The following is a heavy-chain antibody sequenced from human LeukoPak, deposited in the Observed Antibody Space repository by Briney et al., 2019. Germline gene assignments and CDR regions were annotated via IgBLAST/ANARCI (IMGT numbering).Heavy chain of an antibody. J-gene: IGHJ4*02. V-gene: IGHV4-30-4*01. CDR3: ARGRGYSYGSFDY. Sequence: SETLSLTCTVSGGSISSGDYYWSWIRQPPGKGLEWIGYIYYSGSTYYNPSPKSRVTISVDTSKNQFSLKLSSVTAADTAVYYCARGRGYSYGSFDYWGQGTLVTVSS. CDR2: IYYSGST. CDR1: GGSISSGDYY. D-gene: IGHD5-18*01.